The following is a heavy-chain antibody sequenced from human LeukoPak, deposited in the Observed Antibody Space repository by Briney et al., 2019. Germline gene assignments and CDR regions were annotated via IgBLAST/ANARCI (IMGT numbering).Heavy chain of an antibody. CDR1: GGSIRSSNYN. J-gene: IGHJ5*02. D-gene: IGHD6-13*01. Sequence: PSETLSLTCTVSGGSIRSSNYNWGWIRQPPGKGLEWIGSIHYTGTPFYNPSLKSRVTISVDTSKNQFSLNLSSVTAADTAVYYCARSYASSWYWNWFDPWGQGTLVTVSS. CDR2: IHYTGTP. CDR3: ARSYASSWYWNWFDP. V-gene: IGHV4-39*07.